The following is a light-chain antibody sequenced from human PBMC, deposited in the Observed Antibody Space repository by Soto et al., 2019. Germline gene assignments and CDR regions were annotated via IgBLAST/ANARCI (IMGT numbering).Light chain of an antibody. J-gene: IGKJ5*01. Sequence: EIVLTQSPGTLSLSPGERATLSCRASQSITTHSLAWYQQKPGQAPRLLIYGAISRASGIPDRFSASASGTDFTLTISRLEPEDFAVYYCQQYDNWPPTFGQGTRLEIK. CDR2: GAI. CDR3: QQYDNWPPT. CDR1: QSITTHS. V-gene: IGKV3-20*01.